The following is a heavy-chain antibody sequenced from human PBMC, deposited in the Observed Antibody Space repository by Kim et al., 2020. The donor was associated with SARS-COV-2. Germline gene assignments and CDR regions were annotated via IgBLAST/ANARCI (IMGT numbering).Heavy chain of an antibody. CDR3: ARGPVPAAITGNWFDP. J-gene: IGHJ5*02. CDR2: INHSGST. CDR1: GGSFSGYY. V-gene: IGHV4-34*01. Sequence: SETLSLTCAVYGGSFSGYYWSWIRQPPGKGLEWIGEINHSGSTNYNPSLKSRVTISVDTSKNQFSLKLSSVTAADTAVYYCARGPVPAAITGNWFDPWG. D-gene: IGHD2-2*02.